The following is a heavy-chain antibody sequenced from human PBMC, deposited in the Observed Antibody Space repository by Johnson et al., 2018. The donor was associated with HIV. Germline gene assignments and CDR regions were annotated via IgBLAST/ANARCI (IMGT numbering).Heavy chain of an antibody. CDR2: ISYDGSNK. CDR1: GFTFSSYA. J-gene: IGHJ3*02. CDR3: ARALVDDAFDI. D-gene: IGHD1-26*01. V-gene: IGHV3-30-3*01. Sequence: QLVESGGGVVQPGRSLRLSCAASGFTFSSYAMHWVRQAPGKGLEWVAVISYDGSNKYYADSVKGRFTISRDNSKNTLYLQMNSLRAEDTAVYYCARALVDDAFDIWGQGTMVTVSS.